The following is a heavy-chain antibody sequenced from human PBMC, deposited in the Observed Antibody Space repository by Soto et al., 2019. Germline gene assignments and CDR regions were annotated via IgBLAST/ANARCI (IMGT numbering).Heavy chain of an antibody. Sequence: EVQLVESGGGLFQPGGSLRLSCAASGFTFSSYRMHWVRQAPGKGLVWVSRIRSDGSNAEYADSVKGRFTISRDNAENTLYLQMNSLRVEDTAVYYCARGDGDYHDGNGYLGRHWGQGTLVTVSS. D-gene: IGHD3-22*01. CDR2: IRSDGSNA. J-gene: IGHJ4*02. V-gene: IGHV3-74*03. CDR3: ARGDGDYHDGNGYLGRH. CDR1: GFTFSSYR.